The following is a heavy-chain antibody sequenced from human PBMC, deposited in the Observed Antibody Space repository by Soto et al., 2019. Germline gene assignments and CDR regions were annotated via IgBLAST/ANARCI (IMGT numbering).Heavy chain of an antibody. D-gene: IGHD1-20*01. Sequence: SETLSLTCTVSGGSISSGGYYFICIRQHPWKGLEWIGYIYYSGSTYYNPSLKSRVTISVDTSKNQFSLKLSSVTAADTAVYYCARDNITDFYYYGMDVWGQGTTVTVSS. CDR1: GGSISSGGYY. CDR3: ARDNITDFYYYGMDV. CDR2: IYYSGST. V-gene: IGHV4-31*03. J-gene: IGHJ6*02.